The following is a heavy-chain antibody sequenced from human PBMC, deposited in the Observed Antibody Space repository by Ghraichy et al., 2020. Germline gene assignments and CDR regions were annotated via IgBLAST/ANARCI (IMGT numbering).Heavy chain of an antibody. D-gene: IGHD6-19*01. J-gene: IGHJ4*02. V-gene: IGHV4-39*01. CDR1: GGSISSSSYY. Sequence: SETLSLTCTVSGGSISSSSYYWGWIRQPPGKGLEWIGSIYYSGSTYYNPSLKSRVTISVDTSKNQFSLKLSSVTAADTAVYYCARGSGYSSGWHMYYFDYWGQGTLVTVSS. CDR2: IYYSGST. CDR3: ARGSGYSSGWHMYYFDY.